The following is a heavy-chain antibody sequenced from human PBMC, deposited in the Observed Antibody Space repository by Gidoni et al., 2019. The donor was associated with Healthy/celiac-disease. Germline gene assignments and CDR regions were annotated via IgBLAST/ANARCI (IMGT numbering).Heavy chain of an antibody. V-gene: IGHV4-39*02. Sequence: QLQLQESGPGLVKPSETLSLTCPVSGGSISSSSYYWGWIRQPPGKGLEWIGSIYYSGSTYYNPSLKSRVTISVDTSKNQFSLKLSSVTAADTAVYYCARDPLNIAAGSYYFDYWGQGTLVTVSS. CDR3: ARDPLNIAAGSYYFDY. CDR2: IYYSGST. CDR1: GGSISSSSYY. D-gene: IGHD6-13*01. J-gene: IGHJ4*02.